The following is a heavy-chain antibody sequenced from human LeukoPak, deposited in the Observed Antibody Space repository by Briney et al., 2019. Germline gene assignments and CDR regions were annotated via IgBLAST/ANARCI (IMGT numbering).Heavy chain of an antibody. V-gene: IGHV4-59*01. Sequence: SETLSLTCTVSGGSISSYYWSWIRQPPGKGLEWIGYIYYSGSTNYNPSLKSRVTISVDTSKNQFSLKLSSVTAADTAVYYCARERLAVAGAAFDIWGQGTMVTVSS. CDR1: GGSISSYY. D-gene: IGHD6-19*01. CDR2: IYYSGST. J-gene: IGHJ3*02. CDR3: ARERLAVAGAAFDI.